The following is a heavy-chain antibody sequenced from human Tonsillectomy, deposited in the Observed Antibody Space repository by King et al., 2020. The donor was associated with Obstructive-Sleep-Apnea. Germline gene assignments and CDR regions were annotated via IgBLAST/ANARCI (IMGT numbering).Heavy chain of an antibody. V-gene: IGHV4-30-4*01. CDR2: IYYSGST. CDR1: GGSISSGDYY. CDR3: AREDSYGYGGGYYFDY. D-gene: IGHD5-18*01. J-gene: IGHJ4*02. Sequence: VQLQESGPGLVKPSQTLSLTCTVSGGSISSGDYYWSWIRQPPGKGREWIGYIYYSGSTYYNPSLKSRVTISVDTSKNQFSLKLSSVTAADTAVYYCAREDSYGYGGGYYFDYWGQGTLVTVSS.